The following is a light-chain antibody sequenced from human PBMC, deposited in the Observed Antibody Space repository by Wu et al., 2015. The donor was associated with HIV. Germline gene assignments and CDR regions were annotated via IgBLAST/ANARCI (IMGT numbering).Light chain of an antibody. CDR3: QQYNNWPPLT. CDR1: QSVYSN. J-gene: IGKJ4*01. V-gene: IGKV3-15*01. CDR2: GAS. Sequence: EIVMTQSPATLSVSPGERATPSCRASQSVYSNLAWYQQKPGQAPRLLIYGASTRATGIPARFSGSGSGTKFTLTISSLQSEDFAVYYCQQYNNWPPLTFGGGTKVEIK.